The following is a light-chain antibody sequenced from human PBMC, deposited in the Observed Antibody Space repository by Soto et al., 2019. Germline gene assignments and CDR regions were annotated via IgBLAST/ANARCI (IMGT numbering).Light chain of an antibody. J-gene: IGLJ2*01. Sequence: QSSLTQPPSAFGSPGQSVTISCTGTSSDVGGYNYVSWYQQHPGKAPKLMIYEVSKRPSGVPDRFSGSKSGNTASLTVSGLQAEDEADYYCSSYAGSNKLGVFGGGTKVTVL. CDR1: SSDVGGYNY. CDR2: EVS. CDR3: SSYAGSNKLGV. V-gene: IGLV2-8*01.